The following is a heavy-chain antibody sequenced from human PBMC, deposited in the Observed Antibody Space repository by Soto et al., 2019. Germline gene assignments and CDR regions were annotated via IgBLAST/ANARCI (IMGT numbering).Heavy chain of an antibody. CDR3: ARCPPAANLYYYYYGMDV. CDR2: IYYSGST. Sequence: SETLSLTCTVSGGSISSGGYYWSWIRQHPGKGLEWIGYIYYSGSTYYNPSLKSRVTISVDTSKNQFSLKLSSVTAADTAVYYCARCPPAANLYYYYYGMDVWGQGTTVTVSS. V-gene: IGHV4-31*03. CDR1: GGSISSGGYY. J-gene: IGHJ6*02. D-gene: IGHD2-2*01.